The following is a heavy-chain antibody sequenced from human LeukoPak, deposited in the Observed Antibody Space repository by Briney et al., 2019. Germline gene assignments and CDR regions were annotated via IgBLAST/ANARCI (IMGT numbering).Heavy chain of an antibody. V-gene: IGHV4-30-4*01. CDR3: AREEMATNNYAFDI. CDR1: GGSISSGDYY. D-gene: IGHD5-24*01. Sequence: PSETLSLTCTVSGGSISSGDYYWSWIRQPPGKGLEWIGYIYYSGSTYYNPSLKSRVTISVDTSKSQFSLKLSSVTAADTAVYYCAREEMATNNYAFDIWGQGTMVTVSS. J-gene: IGHJ3*02. CDR2: IYYSGST.